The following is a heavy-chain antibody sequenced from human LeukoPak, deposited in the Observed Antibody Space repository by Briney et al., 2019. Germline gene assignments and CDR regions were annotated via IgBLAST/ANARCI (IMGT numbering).Heavy chain of an antibody. CDR3: ARGLGDPGAFDI. D-gene: IGHD1-26*01. CDR2: ISYDGSNK. V-gene: IGHV3-30-3*01. Sequence: RGSLRLSCAASGFTFSSYAMHWVRQAPGKGLEWVAVISYDGSNKYYADSVKGRFTISRDNSKNTLYLQMNSLRAEDTAVYYCARGLGDPGAFDIWGKGQWSPSLQ. J-gene: IGHJ3*02. CDR1: GFTFSSYA.